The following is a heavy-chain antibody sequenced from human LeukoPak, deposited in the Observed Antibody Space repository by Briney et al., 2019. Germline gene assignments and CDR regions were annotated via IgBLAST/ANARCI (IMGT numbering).Heavy chain of an antibody. V-gene: IGHV4-34*01. CDR3: ARGRVGSSSWYRFRFDP. CDR2: INHSGST. J-gene: IGHJ5*02. D-gene: IGHD6-13*01. Sequence: SETLSLTCAVYGGSFSGYYWSWIRQPPGKRLEWIGEINHSGSTNYNPSLKSQVTISVDTSKNQFSLKLSSVTAADTAVYYCARGRVGSSSWYRFRFDPWGQGTLVTVSS. CDR1: GGSFSGYY.